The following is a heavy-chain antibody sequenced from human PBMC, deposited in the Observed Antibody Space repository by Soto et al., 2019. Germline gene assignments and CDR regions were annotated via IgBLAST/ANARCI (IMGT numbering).Heavy chain of an antibody. CDR2: VYYTGST. V-gene: IGHV4-59*01. CDR3: ARSVAVPGAHIDY. CDR1: GGSISGSY. J-gene: IGHJ4*02. D-gene: IGHD6-19*01. Sequence: SETLSLTCSVSGGSISGSYWSWIRQSPGTGLEWLGYVYYTGSTNYSPSLRSRVSISVDTSKNEFSLRLSSVTAADTAVYFCARSVAVPGAHIDYWGQGTQVT.